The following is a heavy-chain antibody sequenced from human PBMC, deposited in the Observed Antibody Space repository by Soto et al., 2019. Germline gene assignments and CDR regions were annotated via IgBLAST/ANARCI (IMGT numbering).Heavy chain of an antibody. Sequence: ASVKVSCKASGYTFTSYGISWVRQAPGQGLEWMGGISAYNGNTNYAQKLQGRVTMTTDTSTSTAYMELRSLRSDDTAVYYCARGYSDYDILTGYELYYFDYWGQGTLVTVSS. CDR3: ARGYSDYDILTGYELYYFDY. V-gene: IGHV1-18*01. D-gene: IGHD3-9*01. J-gene: IGHJ4*02. CDR2: ISAYNGNT. CDR1: GYTFTSYG.